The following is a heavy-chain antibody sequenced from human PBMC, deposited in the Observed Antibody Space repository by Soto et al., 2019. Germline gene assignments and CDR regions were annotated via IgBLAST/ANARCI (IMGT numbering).Heavy chain of an antibody. Sequence: SETLSLTCTVSGGSISNYYWNWIRQSPGKGLEWIGYIYSSGSTHYNPSLQNLVTISIDTSKNQVSLKVNSVTAADTAVYYCARDHPHSYGVYYFDYWGQGTPVTVSS. J-gene: IGHJ4*02. D-gene: IGHD5-18*01. V-gene: IGHV4-59*01. CDR1: GGSISNYY. CDR2: IYSSGST. CDR3: ARDHPHSYGVYYFDY.